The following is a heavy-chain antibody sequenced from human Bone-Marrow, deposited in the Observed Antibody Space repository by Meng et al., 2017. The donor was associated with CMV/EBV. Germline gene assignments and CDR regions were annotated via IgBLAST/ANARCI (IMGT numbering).Heavy chain of an antibody. J-gene: IGHJ6*02. CDR2: ISSSSSYI. CDR1: GFTFSSYS. D-gene: IGHD6-6*01. Sequence: GESLKISCAASGFTFSSYSMNWVRQAPGKVLEWVSSISSSSSYIYYADSVKGRFTISRDNAKNSLYLQMNSLRAEDTAVYYCARDMIAYIAARPGPYYYGMDVWGQGTTVTVSS. V-gene: IGHV3-21*01. CDR3: ARDMIAYIAARPGPYYYGMDV.